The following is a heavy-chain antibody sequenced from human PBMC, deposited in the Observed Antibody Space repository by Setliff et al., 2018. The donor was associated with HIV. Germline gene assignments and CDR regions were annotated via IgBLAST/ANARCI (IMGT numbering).Heavy chain of an antibody. J-gene: IGHJ3*02. V-gene: IGHV3-23*01. CDR3: AKVFAYGIDGFDI. CDR1: GFTFSSYA. CDR2: VGAVGAPT. Sequence: PGGSLRLSCAASGFTFSSYAMGWVRQAPGKGLEWVSTVGAVGAPTHYAESVKGRVTISKDNSKNTLYLQMSSLRDEDTAVYYCAKVFAYGIDGFDIWGQGTLVTVSS. D-gene: IGHD4-17*01.